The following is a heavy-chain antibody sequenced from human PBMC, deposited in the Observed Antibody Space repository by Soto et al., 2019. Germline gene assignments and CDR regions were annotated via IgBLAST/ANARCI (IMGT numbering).Heavy chain of an antibody. CDR3: ARETKYDSSGYGFDY. D-gene: IGHD3-22*01. V-gene: IGHV1-18*01. CDR2: ISAYNGNT. Sequence: GASVKVSCKASGYTFTSYGISWVRQAPGQGLEWMGWISAYNGNTNYAQKLQGRVTMTTDTSTSTAYMELRSLRSDDTAVYYCARETKYDSSGYGFDYWGQGTLVTVSS. CDR1: GYTFTSYG. J-gene: IGHJ4*02.